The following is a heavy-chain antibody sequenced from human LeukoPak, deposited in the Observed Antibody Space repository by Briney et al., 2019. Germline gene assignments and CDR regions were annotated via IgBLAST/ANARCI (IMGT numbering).Heavy chain of an antibody. CDR2: INPNSGGT. CDR1: GYTFTGYY. Sequence: ASVKVSCKASGYTFTGYYMHWVRQAPGQGLEWMGWINPNSGGTNYAQKFQGRVTMTRDTSTSTAYMELSRLRSDDTAVYYCARDIYEEDLPDYWGQGTLVTVPS. CDR3: ARDIYEEDLPDY. J-gene: IGHJ4*02. D-gene: IGHD3-3*01. V-gene: IGHV1-2*02.